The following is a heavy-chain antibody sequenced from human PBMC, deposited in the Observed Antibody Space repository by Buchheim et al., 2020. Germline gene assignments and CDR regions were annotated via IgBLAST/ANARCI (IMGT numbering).Heavy chain of an antibody. D-gene: IGHD3-10*01. CDR1: GFTFRSYA. Sequence: EVQLVESGGGLVQPGGSLRLSCAASGFTFRSYAMSWVRQAPGKGLEWVSAISGGGGSTYYADSVKGRFTISRDNSKNTLYVQMNSLRAEDTAVYYCAKDVSKCGYYGSGSCYGMDVWGQGTT. CDR3: AKDVSKCGYYGSGSCYGMDV. J-gene: IGHJ6*02. V-gene: IGHV3-23*04. CDR2: ISGGGGST.